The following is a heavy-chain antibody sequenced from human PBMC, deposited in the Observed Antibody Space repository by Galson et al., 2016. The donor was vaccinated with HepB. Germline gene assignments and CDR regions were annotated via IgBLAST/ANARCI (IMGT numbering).Heavy chain of an antibody. J-gene: IGHJ4*02. D-gene: IGHD6-13*01. CDR2: IYYSGST. V-gene: IGHV4-31*03. CDR3: ARGDFSSSWYGSGFDC. Sequence: TLSLTCTVSGGSISSGGYYWSWIRQHPGKGLEWIGYIYYSGSTYYNPSLKSRVTISVDTSKNQFSLKLSSVTAADTAVYYCARGDFSSSWYGSGFDCWGQGTLVTVSS. CDR1: GGSISSGGYY.